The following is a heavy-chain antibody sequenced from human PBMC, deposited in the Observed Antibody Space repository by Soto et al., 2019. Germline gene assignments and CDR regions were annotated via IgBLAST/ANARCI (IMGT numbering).Heavy chain of an antibody. D-gene: IGHD3-9*01. Sequence: PGGSLRLSCAASGFTFSTYSMNWVRQAPGKGLEWLGRIGSKGETYATAYAASVKGRFTISRDDSKNTAYLQMNSLESEDTAVYYCSRDDSDWFFNWGRGTLVTVSS. CDR3: SRDDSDWFFN. V-gene: IGHV3-73*01. CDR1: GFTFSTYS. CDR2: IGSKGETYAT. J-gene: IGHJ4*02.